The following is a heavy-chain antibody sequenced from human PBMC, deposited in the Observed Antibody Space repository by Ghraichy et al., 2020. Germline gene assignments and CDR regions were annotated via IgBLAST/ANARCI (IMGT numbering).Heavy chain of an antibody. J-gene: IGHJ4*02. D-gene: IGHD5-24*01. CDR3: SRKRYGTTEDN. CDR2: IYYDGST. Sequence: SETLSLTCTVSGGSINSNTDYWVWIRQPPGKGLEWIGNIYYDGSTYYNASLKSRVTISLDTPKNQFSLKLSSVTAADAAVYYCSRKRYGTTEDNWGQGSLVTVSS. V-gene: IGHV4-39*01. CDR1: GGSINSNTDY.